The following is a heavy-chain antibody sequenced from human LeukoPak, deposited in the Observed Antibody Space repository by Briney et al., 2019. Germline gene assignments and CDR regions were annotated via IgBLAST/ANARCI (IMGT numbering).Heavy chain of an antibody. Sequence: GGSLRLSCAASGFMFSSNWMNWVRLAPGKGLEWVANIKEDGTETYYVDSVRGRFTISRDNAKNSLYLQMNSLRVEDTAVYYCAKEGRSLQTYWGQGTLVTVSS. CDR2: IKEDGTET. J-gene: IGHJ4*02. CDR3: AKEGRSLQTY. V-gene: IGHV3-7*03. CDR1: GFMFSSNW. D-gene: IGHD5-24*01.